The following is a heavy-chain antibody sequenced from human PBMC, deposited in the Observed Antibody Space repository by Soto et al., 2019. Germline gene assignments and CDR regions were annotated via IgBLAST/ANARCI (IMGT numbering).Heavy chain of an antibody. CDR2: IVPVFPSV. J-gene: IGHJ6*02. CDR1: GGTFSSYA. V-gene: IGHV1-69*13. CDR3: AREMPSTAAAYFYYGLNV. D-gene: IGHD6-13*01. Sequence: SVKVSCKASGGTFSSYAIYWVRQAPGQGLEWLGTIVPVFPSVYYAPRFQGRLTITADGSTDTVYMMLTSLKSEDTAVYYCAREMPSTAAAYFYYGLNVWGQGTSVTVSS.